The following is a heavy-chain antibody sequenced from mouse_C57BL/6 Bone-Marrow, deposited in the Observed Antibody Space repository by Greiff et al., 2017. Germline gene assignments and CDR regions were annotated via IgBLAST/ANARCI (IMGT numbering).Heavy chain of an antibody. D-gene: IGHD1-1*01. V-gene: IGHV1-63*01. CDR3: ARHYDSSFDY. CDR1: GYTFTNYW. J-gene: IGHJ2*01. Sequence: QVHVKQSGAELVRPGTSVKMSCKASGYTFTNYWIGWAKQRPGHGLEWIGDIYPGGGYTNYNEKFKGKATLTADKSSSTAYMQFSSLTSEDSAIYYCARHYDSSFDYWGQGTTLTVSS. CDR2: IYPGGGYT.